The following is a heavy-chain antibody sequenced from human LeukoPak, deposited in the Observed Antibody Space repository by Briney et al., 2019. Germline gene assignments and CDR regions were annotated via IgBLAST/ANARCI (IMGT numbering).Heavy chain of an antibody. J-gene: IGHJ4*02. CDR1: GFTFSTLP. CDR3: ARGDWGNFFDY. V-gene: IGHV3-30*01. CDR2: ISYDGSNK. D-gene: IGHD7-27*01. Sequence: GGSLRLSCAASGFTFSTLPMHWVRQAPGKGLEWLAVISYDGSNKYYVDSVKGRFTISRDNSKNMLYLQMNGLRAEDTAVYFCARGDWGNFFDYWGQGTLVTVSS.